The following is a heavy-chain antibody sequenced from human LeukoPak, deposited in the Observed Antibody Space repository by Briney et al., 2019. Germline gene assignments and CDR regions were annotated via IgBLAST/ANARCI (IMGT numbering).Heavy chain of an antibody. CDR1: GDPISTYY. D-gene: IGHD6-19*01. V-gene: IGHV4-59*01. CDR2: IYYRVTS. CDR3: AREVLAVAGHFDY. J-gene: IGHJ4*02. Sequence: PSETLSLTCTVSGDPISTYYWSWIRQPPGKGLEWIGYIYYRVTSDYNPSLKSRVTMSVDMSTRQISLKLSSVTAADTAVYYCAREVLAVAGHFDYWGQGTLVTVSS.